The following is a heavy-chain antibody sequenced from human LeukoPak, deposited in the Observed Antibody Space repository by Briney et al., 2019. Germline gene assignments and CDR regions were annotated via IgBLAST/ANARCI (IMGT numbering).Heavy chain of an antibody. J-gene: IGHJ4*02. Sequence: ASVKVSCKAFGYNFIGYYMHWVRQAPGQGLEWMGIINPSGGSTSYAQKFQGGVTMTRDTSTSTVYMELSSLRSEDTAVYYCARRNPSDYGGNSFDYWGQGTLVTVSS. CDR2: INPSGGST. D-gene: IGHD4-17*01. CDR1: GYNFIGYY. V-gene: IGHV1-46*01. CDR3: ARRNPSDYGGNSFDY.